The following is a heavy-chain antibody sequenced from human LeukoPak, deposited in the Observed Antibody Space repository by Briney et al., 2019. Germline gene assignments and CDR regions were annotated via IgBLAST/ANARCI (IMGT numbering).Heavy chain of an antibody. CDR3: VRDDSGSVIRGVLHY. Sequence: GGSLRLSCAASGFTFSAYTMNWVRQAPGKGLEWVSVIYLDGSKIYYADSVKGRFTLSRDNSKNTLYLQMNSLIAEDTAVYYCVRDDSGSVIRGVLHYWGQGALVTVSS. V-gene: IGHV3-33*08. J-gene: IGHJ4*02. CDR2: IYLDGSKI. D-gene: IGHD3-10*01. CDR1: GFTFSAYT.